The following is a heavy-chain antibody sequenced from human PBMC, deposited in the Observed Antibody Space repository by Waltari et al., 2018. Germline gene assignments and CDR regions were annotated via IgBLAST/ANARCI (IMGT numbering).Heavy chain of an antibody. Sequence: QVRLQESGPGLVKPSQHLSLTCAVSGGSISNDEYLWSWIRQPAGKGREWIGRVHSSGGTKYNPSLKSRVTISLDTSKNQFSLSLTSVTTADTAVYYCARDYPAAHVFDYWGQGTHVTVSS. V-gene: IGHV4-61*02. J-gene: IGHJ4*02. D-gene: IGHD2-15*01. CDR2: VHSSGGT. CDR1: GGSISNDEYL. CDR3: ARDYPAAHVFDY.